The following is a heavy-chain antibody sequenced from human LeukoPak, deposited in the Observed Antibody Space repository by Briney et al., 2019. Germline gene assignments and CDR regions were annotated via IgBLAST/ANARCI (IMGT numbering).Heavy chain of an antibody. CDR3: ARDMVLAAAGYFDY. J-gene: IGHJ4*02. CDR1: GFTFSSYE. Sequence: GGSLRLSCAASGFTFSSYEMNWVRQAPGKGLEWVSYISSSGSTIYYADSVKGRFTISRDNAKNSLYLQMNSLRAEDTAVYYCARDMVLAAAGYFDYWGQGTLVTASS. V-gene: IGHV3-48*03. D-gene: IGHD6-13*01. CDR2: ISSSGSTI.